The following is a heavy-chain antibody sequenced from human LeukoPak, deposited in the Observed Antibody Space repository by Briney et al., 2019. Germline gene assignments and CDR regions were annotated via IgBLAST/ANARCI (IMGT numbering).Heavy chain of an antibody. Sequence: ASVKVSCKASGYTFSSYGISWVRQAPGQGLEWMGWISAYNGNRNYAQKLQGRVTMTTDTSTTTAYMELRSLRSDDTAVYYCARDCAQQEVVPANWGQGTLVTVSS. CDR3: ARDCAQQEVVPAN. V-gene: IGHV1-18*01. CDR2: ISAYNGNR. J-gene: IGHJ4*02. CDR1: GYTFSSYG. D-gene: IGHD6-13*01.